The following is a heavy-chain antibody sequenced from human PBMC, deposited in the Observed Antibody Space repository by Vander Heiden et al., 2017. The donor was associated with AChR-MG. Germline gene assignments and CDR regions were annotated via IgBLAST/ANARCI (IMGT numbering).Heavy chain of an antibody. J-gene: IGHJ6*02. CDR2: INHSGST. V-gene: IGHV4-34*01. CDR3: ARGLRVAARPVRYYYYGMDV. D-gene: IGHD6-6*01. CDR1: GGSFSGYY. Sequence: QVQLQQRGAGLLKPSETLSLTCAVYGGSFSGYYWGWIRQPPGKGLEWIGEINHSGSTNYNPSLKSRVTISVDTSKNQFSLKLSSVTAADTAVYYCARGLRVAARPVRYYYYGMDVWGQGTTVTVSS.